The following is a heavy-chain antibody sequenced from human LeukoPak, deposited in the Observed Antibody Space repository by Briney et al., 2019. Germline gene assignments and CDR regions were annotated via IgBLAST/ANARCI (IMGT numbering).Heavy chain of an antibody. CDR3: ASRATVANIYFDY. D-gene: IGHD5-12*01. J-gene: IGHJ4*02. Sequence: SETLSLTCSVSGYNINSGYCWAWFRQPPGEGLVWIGSIYSTGSTYVSRSLRSRVTVSTDPSRNQYSLRLRSVTAADTAVYFCASRATVANIYFDYWGQGNVVTVSS. CDR1: GYNINSGYC. V-gene: IGHV4-38-2*02. CDR2: IYSTGST.